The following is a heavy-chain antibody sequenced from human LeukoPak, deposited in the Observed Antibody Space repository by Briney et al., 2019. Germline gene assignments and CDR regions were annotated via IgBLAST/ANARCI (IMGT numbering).Heavy chain of an antibody. CDR1: GYTFTSYY. J-gene: IGHJ3*02. CDR3: ARARGVVTAILCAFDI. D-gene: IGHD2-21*02. V-gene: IGHV1-46*01. Sequence: ASVKVSCKASGYTFTSYYMHWGRQAPGQGLEWMGIINPSGGSTSYAQKFQGRVTMTRDTSTSTVYMELSSLRSEDTAVYYCARARGVVTAILCAFDIGGQGTMVTVSS. CDR2: INPSGGST.